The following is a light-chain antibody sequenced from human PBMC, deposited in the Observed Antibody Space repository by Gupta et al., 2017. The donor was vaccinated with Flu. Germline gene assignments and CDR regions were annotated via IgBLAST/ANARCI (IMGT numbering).Light chain of an antibody. CDR1: NSNIGAGYD. V-gene: IGLV1-40*01. CDR3: HSYDSGLSGSV. J-gene: IGLJ3*02. Sequence: QPVLTQPPSVSGAPGQRVPISCTGSNSNIGAGYDVHWYQQLPGTSPKLLIYDTSSRPSGVPDRFSGSKSGTSASLAITGLRAEDEAHYYCHSYDSGLSGSVFGGGAKVTVL. CDR2: DTS.